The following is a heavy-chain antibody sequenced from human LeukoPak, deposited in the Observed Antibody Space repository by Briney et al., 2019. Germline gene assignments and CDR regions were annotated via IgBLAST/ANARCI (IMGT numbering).Heavy chain of an antibody. V-gene: IGHV1-18*01. J-gene: IGHJ5*02. CDR1: GYTFTSYG. Sequence: GASVKVSCKASGYTFTSYGISWVRQAPGQGLEWVGWISGYNGNTHYAHNLQGRVTMTTDTSTSTAYMELRSLRSDDTAVYYCARDEARYSSGYYPNWFDPWGQGTLVTVSS. CDR3: ARDEARYSSGYYPNWFDP. CDR2: ISGYNGNT. D-gene: IGHD3-22*01.